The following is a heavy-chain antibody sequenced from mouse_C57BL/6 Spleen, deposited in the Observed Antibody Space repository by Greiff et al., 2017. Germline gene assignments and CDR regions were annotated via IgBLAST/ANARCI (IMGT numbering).Heavy chain of an antibody. CDR3: ARTGSSGSSYWFAY. J-gene: IGHJ3*01. Sequence: EVQLQQSGAELVKPGASVKLSCTASGFNIKDTYMHWVKQRTEQGLEWIGRIDPEDGETKYAQKFQGKATITADTSSNTAYLQLSSLTSEDAAVYCCARTGSSGSSYWFAYWGQGTLVTVSA. CDR2: IDPEDGET. V-gene: IGHV14-2*01. CDR1: GFNIKDTY. D-gene: IGHD1-1*01.